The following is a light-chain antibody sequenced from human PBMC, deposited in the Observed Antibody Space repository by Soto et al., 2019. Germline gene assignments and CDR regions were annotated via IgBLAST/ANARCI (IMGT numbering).Light chain of an antibody. J-gene: IGKJ2*01. CDR2: DAS. CDR3: QQRSNWPPWP. Sequence: EIVLTQSPATLSLSPGERATVSCRASQSVSSYLAWYQQKPGQAPRLLIYDASNRATGIPARFSGSGSGTDFTLTISSLEPEDFAVYYCQQRSNWPPWPFGQGTKLEIK. V-gene: IGKV3-11*01. CDR1: QSVSSY.